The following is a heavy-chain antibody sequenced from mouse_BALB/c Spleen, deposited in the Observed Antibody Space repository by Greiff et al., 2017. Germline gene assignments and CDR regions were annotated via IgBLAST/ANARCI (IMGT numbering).Heavy chain of an antibody. CDR2: INPSNGRT. CDR1: GYTFTSYW. D-gene: IGHD1-1*01. V-gene: IGHV1S81*02. CDR3: ARGGYGNYFDY. J-gene: IGHJ2*01. Sequence: VQLQQPGAELVKPGASVKLSCKASGYTFTSYWMHWVKQRPGQGLEWIGEINPSNGRTNYNEKFKSKATLTVDKSSSTAYMQLSSLTSEDSAVYYCARGGYGNYFDYWGQGTTLTVSS.